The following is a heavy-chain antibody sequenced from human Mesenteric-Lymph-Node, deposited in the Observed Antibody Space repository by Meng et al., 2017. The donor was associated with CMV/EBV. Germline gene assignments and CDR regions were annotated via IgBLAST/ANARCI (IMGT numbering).Heavy chain of an antibody. J-gene: IGHJ5*02. V-gene: IGHV4-59*01. CDR2: IYYSGST. CDR3: ARDASGGYNWFDP. D-gene: IGHD3-16*01. CDR1: GGSITSYH. Sequence: SETLSLTCIVSGGSITSYHWSWIRQSPGKGLEWIGSIYYSGSTNYNPSLKSRVTMLADTSKNQFSLKLSSVTAADTAVYYCARDASGGYNWFDPWGQGTLVTVSS.